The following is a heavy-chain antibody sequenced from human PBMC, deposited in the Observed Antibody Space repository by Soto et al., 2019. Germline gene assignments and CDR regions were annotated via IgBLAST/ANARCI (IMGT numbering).Heavy chain of an antibody. J-gene: IGHJ4*02. CDR2: IVVGSGNT. V-gene: IGHV1-58*01. Sequence: SVKVSCKASGFTFTSSAVQWVRQARGQRLEWIGWIVVGSGNTNYAQKFQERVTISVDTSKNQFSLKLSSVTAADTAVYYCARGLVGAAYWGQGTLVTVSS. D-gene: IGHD1-26*01. CDR1: GFTFTSSA. CDR3: ARGLVGAAY.